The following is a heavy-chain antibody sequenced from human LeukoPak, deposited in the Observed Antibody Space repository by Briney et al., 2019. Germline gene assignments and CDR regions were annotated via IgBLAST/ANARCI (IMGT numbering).Heavy chain of an antibody. D-gene: IGHD3-22*01. Sequence: PSETLSLTCTVSGYSISSGYYWGWIRQPPGKGLEWIGSIYHSGSTYYNPSLKSRVTISVDTSKNQFSLKLSSVTAADTAVYYCARVRDYYDSSGYLDAFDIWGQGTMVTVSS. V-gene: IGHV4-38-2*02. J-gene: IGHJ3*02. CDR3: ARVRDYYDSSGYLDAFDI. CDR1: GYSISSGYY. CDR2: IYHSGST.